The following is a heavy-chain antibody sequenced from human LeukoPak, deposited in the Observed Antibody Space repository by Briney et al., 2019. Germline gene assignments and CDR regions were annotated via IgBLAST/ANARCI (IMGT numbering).Heavy chain of an antibody. J-gene: IGHJ3*02. V-gene: IGHV3-30*18. CDR1: GFTFSSYG. D-gene: IGHD6-13*01. CDR2: ISHDGSNK. CDR3: AKDWYSSSWHDAFDI. Sequence: GGSLRLSCAASGFTFSSYGIHWVRQAPGKGLRWVAVISHDGSNKYYGDSVKGRFTISRDNSENTLYLQMNSLRAEDTAVYYCAKDWYSSSWHDAFDIWGQGTMVTVSS.